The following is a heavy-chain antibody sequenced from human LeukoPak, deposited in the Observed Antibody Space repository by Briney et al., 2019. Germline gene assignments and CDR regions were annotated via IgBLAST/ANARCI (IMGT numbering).Heavy chain of an antibody. J-gene: IGHJ4*02. CDR2: IYHSGST. V-gene: IGHV4-30-2*01. D-gene: IGHD6-19*01. CDR1: GGSISSGGYY. Sequence: SETLSLTCTVSGGSISSGGYYWSWIRQPPGKGLEWIGYIYHSGSTYYNPSLKSRVTISVDRSKNQLSLKLSSVTAADTAVYYCATDRGIAVADNDYWGQGTLVTVSS. CDR3: ATDRGIAVADNDY.